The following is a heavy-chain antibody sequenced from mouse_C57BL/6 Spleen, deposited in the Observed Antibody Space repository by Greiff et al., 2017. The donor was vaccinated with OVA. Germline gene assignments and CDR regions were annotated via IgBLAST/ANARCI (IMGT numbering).Heavy chain of an antibody. CDR1: GYTFTNYG. D-gene: IGHD1-1*01. V-gene: IGHV1-81*01. Sequence: QVQLKESGAELARPGASVKLSCKASGYTFTNYGISWVKQRTGQGLEWIGEIYPRSGNTYYNEKFKGKATLTADKSSSTAYMELRSLTSEDSAVYFCAREGTTGDAYWGQGTLVTVSA. CDR3: AREGTTGDAY. CDR2: IYPRSGNT. J-gene: IGHJ3*01.